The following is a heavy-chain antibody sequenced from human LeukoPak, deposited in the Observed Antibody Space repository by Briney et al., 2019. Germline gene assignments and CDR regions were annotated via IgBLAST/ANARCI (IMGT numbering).Heavy chain of an antibody. CDR2: ISASGATI. CDR1: GFTFSSYE. Sequence: PGGSLRLSCAASGFTFSSYEMNWVRQAPGKGLEWVSYISASGATIYSADSVKGRFTTSRDNAKNSLYLRLTSLRAEDTAVYYCARAGSSRRYYFDYWGQGTVVTVSS. D-gene: IGHD1-26*01. J-gene: IGHJ4*02. V-gene: IGHV3-48*03. CDR3: ARAGSSRRYYFDY.